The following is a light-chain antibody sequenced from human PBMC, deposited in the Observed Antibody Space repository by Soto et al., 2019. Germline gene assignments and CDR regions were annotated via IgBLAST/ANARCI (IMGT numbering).Light chain of an antibody. J-gene: IGLJ1*01. CDR1: SSDVGSYNL. CDR2: EVS. CDR3: SSYTRSSTYV. V-gene: IGLV2-14*02. Sequence: QSVLTQPASVSGSPGQSITISCTGTSSDVGSYNLVSWYQQHPGKAPKLMIYEVSKRPSGVSNRFSGSKSGITASLTISGLQAEDEADYYCSSYTRSSTYVFGTGTKVTVL.